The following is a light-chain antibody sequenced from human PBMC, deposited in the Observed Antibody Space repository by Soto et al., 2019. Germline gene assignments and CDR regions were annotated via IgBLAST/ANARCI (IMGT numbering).Light chain of an antibody. CDR1: NNDIGRHNY. CDR3: SSYTSSSTLYVV. CDR2: EVS. Sequence: QSALTQSASVSGSPGQSITISCTGGNNDIGRHNYVSWFQQHPGRAPRLLIFEVSNRPSGVSNRFSGSKSGNSASLTISGLQAEDEADYYCSSYTSSSTLYVVFGGGTKLTVL. V-gene: IGLV2-14*01. J-gene: IGLJ2*01.